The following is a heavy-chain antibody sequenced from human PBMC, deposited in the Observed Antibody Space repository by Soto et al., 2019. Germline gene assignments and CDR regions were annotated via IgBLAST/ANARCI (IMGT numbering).Heavy chain of an antibody. D-gene: IGHD2-21*01. V-gene: IGHV1-46*01. Sequence: QVQLVQSGAEVKKPGASVKVSCKASGYTFIHYYIHWVRQAPGQGLEWMAIINPNGGSTNYAQKFRGRVTVTSETSTTTVAMELNSLGSDDTAVYFCARSLLQGDCWGQGTLVTVSS. J-gene: IGHJ4*02. CDR2: INPNGGST. CDR3: ARSLLQGDC. CDR1: GYTFIHYY.